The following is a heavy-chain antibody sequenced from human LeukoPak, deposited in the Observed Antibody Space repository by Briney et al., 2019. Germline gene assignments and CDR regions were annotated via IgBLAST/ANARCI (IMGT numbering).Heavy chain of an antibody. Sequence: GGTLRLSCAASGFTFSSYGMSWVRQAPGKGLECVSAISGSGGSTYYADSVKGRFTISRDNSKNTLYLQMNSLRAEDTAVYYCAKVAGYSSSWYGAYWGQGTLVTVSS. CDR3: AKVAGYSSSWYGAY. CDR2: ISGSGGST. D-gene: IGHD6-13*01. J-gene: IGHJ4*02. V-gene: IGHV3-23*01. CDR1: GFTFSSYG.